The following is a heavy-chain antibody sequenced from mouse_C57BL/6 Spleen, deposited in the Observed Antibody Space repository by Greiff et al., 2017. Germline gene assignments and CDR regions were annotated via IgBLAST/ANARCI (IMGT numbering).Heavy chain of an antibody. Sequence: LVESGAELAKPGASVKLSCKASGYTFTSYWMHWVKQRPGQGLEWIGYINPSSGYTKYNQKFKDKATLTADKSSSTAYMQLSSLTYEDSAVYYCASPSYGSSYYFDYWGQGTTLTVSS. CDR2: INPSSGYT. CDR3: ASPSYGSSYYFDY. CDR1: GYTFTSYW. J-gene: IGHJ2*01. D-gene: IGHD1-1*01. V-gene: IGHV1-7*01.